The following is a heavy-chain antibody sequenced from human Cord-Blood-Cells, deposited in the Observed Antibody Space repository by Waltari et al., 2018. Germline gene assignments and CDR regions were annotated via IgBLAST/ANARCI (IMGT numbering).Heavy chain of an antibody. D-gene: IGHD4-4*01. V-gene: IGHV1-69*01. J-gene: IGHJ6*03. CDR1: EGTFSSYA. Sequence: QVQLVQSGAEVKKPGSSVKVSCKASEGTFSSYAISWVRKATGKGLEWMGGIIPIFGTANYAQKFQGRVTITADESTSTAYMELSSLRSEDTAVYYCAGPTTVTSDYYYYYMDVWGKGTTVTVSS. CDR2: IIPIFGTA. CDR3: AGPTTVTSDYYYYYMDV.